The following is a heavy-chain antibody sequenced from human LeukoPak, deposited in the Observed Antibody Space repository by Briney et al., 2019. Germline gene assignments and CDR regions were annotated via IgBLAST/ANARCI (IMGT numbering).Heavy chain of an antibody. CDR2: MNPNSGNT. Sequence: ASVKVSCKASGYTFTSYDINWVRQATGQGLEWMGWMNPNSGNTGYAQKFQGRVTITRNTSISTAYMELSSLRSEDTAVYYCAREGDYDLWSGYSPHHYYYYMDVWGKGATVTVSS. D-gene: IGHD3-3*01. J-gene: IGHJ6*03. CDR1: GYTFTSYD. CDR3: AREGDYDLWSGYSPHHYYYYMDV. V-gene: IGHV1-8*03.